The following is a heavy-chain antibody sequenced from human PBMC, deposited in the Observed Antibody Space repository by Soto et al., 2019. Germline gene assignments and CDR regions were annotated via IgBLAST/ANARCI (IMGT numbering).Heavy chain of an antibody. CDR2: IIPKFGTA. CDR1: GGTFSSYA. Sequence: SVKVSCKASGGTFSSYAISWVRKAPGQGLEWMGGIIPKFGTANYAQKFQGRVTITVDESTSISYMELSSLRSEDTAVYYCARDMVTPLDYWGQGTLVTVSS. CDR3: ARDMVTPLDY. D-gene: IGHD3-10*01. V-gene: IGHV1-69*13. J-gene: IGHJ4*02.